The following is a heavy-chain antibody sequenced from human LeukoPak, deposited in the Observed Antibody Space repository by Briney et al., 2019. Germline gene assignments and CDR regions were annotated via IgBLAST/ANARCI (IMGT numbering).Heavy chain of an antibody. CDR1: GYTFTGYY. CDR3: ARVITMVRGAPSGY. CDR2: INPNSGGT. J-gene: IGHJ4*02. Sequence: ASVKVSCKASGYTFTGYYMHWVRQAPGQGLEWMGWINPNSGGTNYAQKFQGRVTMTRDTSISTAYMELSSLRSEDTAVYYCARVITMVRGAPSGYWGQGTLVTVSS. V-gene: IGHV1-2*02. D-gene: IGHD3-10*01.